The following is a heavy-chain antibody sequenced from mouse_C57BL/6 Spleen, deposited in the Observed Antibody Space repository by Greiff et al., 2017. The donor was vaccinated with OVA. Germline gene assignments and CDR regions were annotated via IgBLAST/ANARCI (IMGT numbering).Heavy chain of an antibody. CDR2: IRSKSNNYET. J-gene: IGHJ2*01. D-gene: IGHD2-4*01. CDR3: VRREIYYEYFDY. Sequence: EVQLVESGGGLVQPKGSLKLSCAASGFSFNTYAMNWVRQAPGKGLEWVARIRSKSNNYETYYADSGKDRFTISRDDSESMLYLQRNNFKTEDTAMYYCVRREIYYEYFDYWGQGTTLTVSS. V-gene: IGHV10-1*01. CDR1: GFSFNTYA.